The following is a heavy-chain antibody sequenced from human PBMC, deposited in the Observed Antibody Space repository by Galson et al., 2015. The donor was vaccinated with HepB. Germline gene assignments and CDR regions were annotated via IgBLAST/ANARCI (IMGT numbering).Heavy chain of an antibody. CDR1: GYSFTSYW. D-gene: IGHD6-13*01. V-gene: IGHV5-51*01. J-gene: IGHJ4*02. CDR2: IYPGDSDP. CDR3: ARHVGIAAAGLDMDY. Sequence: QSGAEVKKPGESLKIFCKGSGYSFTSYWIGWVRQMPGKGLEWMGIIYPGDSDPRYSPSFQGQVTISADKSISTAYLQWSSLKASDTAMYYCARHVGIAAAGLDMDYWGQGTLVTVSS.